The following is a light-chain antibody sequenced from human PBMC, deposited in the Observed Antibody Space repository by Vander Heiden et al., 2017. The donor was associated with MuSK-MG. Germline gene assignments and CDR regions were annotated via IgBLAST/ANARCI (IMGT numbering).Light chain of an antibody. V-gene: IGKV1-5*03. J-gene: IGKJ2*01. Sequence: IQMTQSPSALSASVGDRVTITCRASQSISSWLAWYQHKPGNAPKLLIYKASTLESGVPSRFSGSGSGTEFTLTVSRLQPDDVATYYCQQYNTYPYTFGQGTKLEIK. CDR3: QQYNTYPYT. CDR2: KAS. CDR1: QSISSW.